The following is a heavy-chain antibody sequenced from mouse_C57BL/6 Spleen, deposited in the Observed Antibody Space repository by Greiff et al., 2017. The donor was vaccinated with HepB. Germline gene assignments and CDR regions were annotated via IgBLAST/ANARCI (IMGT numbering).Heavy chain of an antibody. Sequence: EVKLVESEGGLVQPGSSMKLSCTASGFTFSDYYMAWVRQVPEKGLEWVANINYDGSSTYYLDSLKSRFIISRDNAKNILYLQMSSLKSEDTATYYCARVHYGNYDAWFAYWGQGTLVTVSA. V-gene: IGHV5-16*01. CDR2: INYDGSST. CDR1: GFTFSDYY. CDR3: ARVHYGNYDAWFAY. J-gene: IGHJ3*01. D-gene: IGHD2-1*01.